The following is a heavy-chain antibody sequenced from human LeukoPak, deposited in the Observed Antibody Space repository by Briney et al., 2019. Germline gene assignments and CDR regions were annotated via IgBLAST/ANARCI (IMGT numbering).Heavy chain of an antibody. CDR1: GLTFSGYG. J-gene: IGHJ5*02. V-gene: IGHV3-33*01. CDR3: ARGGRFCSGGSCYNWFDP. Sequence: QTGGSLRLSCAASGAAASGLTFSGYGMHWVRQAPGKGLEWVAVIWYDGSNKYYADSVKGRFTISRDNSKNTLYLQMNSLRAEDTAVYYCARGGRFCSGGSCYNWFDPWGQGTLVTVSS. D-gene: IGHD2-15*01. CDR2: IWYDGSNK.